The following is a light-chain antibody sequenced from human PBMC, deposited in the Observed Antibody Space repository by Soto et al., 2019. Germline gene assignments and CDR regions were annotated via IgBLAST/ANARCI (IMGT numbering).Light chain of an antibody. CDR3: QQHSNWLLT. V-gene: IGKV3-11*01. CDR2: DAS. Sequence: IVLTQSPATLSLSPGERATLSCRASQSVSRYLAWYQQKPGQAPRLLIYDASNRATGIPARFSGSGSGTDFTLTISSLEPEDFAVYYCQQHSNWLLTFGGGTKVEIK. J-gene: IGKJ4*01. CDR1: QSVSRY.